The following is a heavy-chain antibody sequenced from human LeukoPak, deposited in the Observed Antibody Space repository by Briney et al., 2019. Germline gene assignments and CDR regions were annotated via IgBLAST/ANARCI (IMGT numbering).Heavy chain of an antibody. J-gene: IGHJ4*02. CDR1: GFTFSDYY. Sequence: GGSLRLSGAASGFTFSDYYMSWIRQAPGKGLEWVSYISSSGSTIYYADSVKGRFTISRDNAKNSLYLQMNSLRAEDTAVYYCARDVGYCGGDCYPYYFDYWGQGTLVTVSS. D-gene: IGHD2-21*02. CDR3: ARDVGYCGGDCYPYYFDY. V-gene: IGHV3-11*01. CDR2: ISSSGSTI.